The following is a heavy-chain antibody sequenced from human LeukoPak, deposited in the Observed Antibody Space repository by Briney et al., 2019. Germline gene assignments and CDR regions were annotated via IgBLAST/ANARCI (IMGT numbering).Heavy chain of an antibody. CDR3: TMQRLDAFDI. Sequence: WVRQAPGKGLEWVSAISGSGGSTYYADSVKGRFTISRDNSKNTLYLQMNSLRAEDTAVYYCTMQRLDAFDIWGQGTMVTVSS. V-gene: IGHV3-23*01. J-gene: IGHJ3*02. D-gene: IGHD6-25*01. CDR2: ISGSGGST.